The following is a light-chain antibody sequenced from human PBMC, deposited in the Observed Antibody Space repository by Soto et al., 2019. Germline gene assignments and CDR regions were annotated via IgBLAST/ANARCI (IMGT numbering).Light chain of an antibody. J-gene: IGLJ1*01. CDR1: RSDNGASNS. Sequence: QSALTQPASVSGSPGQSITISCAGTRSDNGASNSVSWYQHLPGRSPTLIIYEATNRPSGVSERFSGSKAGDTASLTISGLHADDEAEYFCISYKTDDTFVFGSGTKLTVL. CDR2: EAT. V-gene: IGLV2-14*01. CDR3: ISYKTDDTFV.